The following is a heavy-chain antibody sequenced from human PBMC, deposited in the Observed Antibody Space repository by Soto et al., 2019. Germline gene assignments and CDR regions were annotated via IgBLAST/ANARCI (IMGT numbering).Heavy chain of an antibody. CDR3: PRISSQGHYAY. J-gene: IGHJ4*02. CDR2: VYNGNT. CDR1: GGYISSYY. D-gene: IGHD3-22*01. Sequence: QVQLQESGPGVVKPSGTLSLTCTISGGYISSYYWTWLRQSPGKGLEYIEYVYNGNTNYHPSLHTRVPISVETSKNQSSLTLSSVPAADPAVYYCPRISSQGHYAYWAQGKLVTASP. V-gene: IGHV4-59*08.